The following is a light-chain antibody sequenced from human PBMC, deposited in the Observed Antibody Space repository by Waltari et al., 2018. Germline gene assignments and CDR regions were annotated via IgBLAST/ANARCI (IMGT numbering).Light chain of an antibody. CDR1: ALHTTY. Sequence: SYELPQPPSVDVSPGQTASITCTGDALHTTYALWYQQKSGQPPALVIYVDSKRPSGIPERFAGSSSGTMATLTISGAQVEDEADYYCYSTDSSGNHWVFGGGTKLTVL. J-gene: IGLJ3*02. V-gene: IGLV3-10*01. CDR2: VDS. CDR3: YSTDSSGNHWV.